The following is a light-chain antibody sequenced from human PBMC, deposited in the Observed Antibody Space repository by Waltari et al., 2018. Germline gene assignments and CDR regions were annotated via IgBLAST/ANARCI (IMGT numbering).Light chain of an antibody. CDR1: QSVSRT. Sequence: EIVLPQSPGPLSLSPGARATPSFRASQSVSRTVAWYQQKPGKAPRLLIYDASTRATGIPDRFRGSGSGTDVSLTISRLEPEDFAVYYCQKYGTLPATFGQGTKVEIK. V-gene: IGKV3-20*01. CDR3: QKYGTLPAT. J-gene: IGKJ1*01. CDR2: DAS.